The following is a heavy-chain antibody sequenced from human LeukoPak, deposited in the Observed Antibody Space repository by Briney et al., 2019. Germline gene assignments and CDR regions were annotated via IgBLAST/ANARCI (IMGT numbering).Heavy chain of an antibody. CDR3: ARDPVDTAMAGNFDL. D-gene: IGHD5-18*01. Sequence: ASVKVSFKAFGYTFTSYAMHLVRQAPGQRLEWMGWINAGNGNTKYSQKFQGRVTITGDTSASTAYMELSSLRSEDTAVYYCARDPVDTAMAGNFDLWGRGTLVTVSS. CDR1: GYTFTSYA. V-gene: IGHV1-3*01. J-gene: IGHJ2*01. CDR2: INAGNGNT.